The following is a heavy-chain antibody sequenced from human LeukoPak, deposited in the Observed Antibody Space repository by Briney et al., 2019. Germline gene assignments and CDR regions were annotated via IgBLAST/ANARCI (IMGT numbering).Heavy chain of an antibody. J-gene: IGHJ4*02. CDR3: ARGYCSGGSCHTFDC. CDR1: GYTFTTYA. V-gene: IGHV7-4-1*02. D-gene: IGHD2-15*01. CDR2: INTDTGNP. Sequence: ASVKVSCKASGYTFTTYAMNWVRQAPGQGLEWMGWINTDTGNPAYAQGFTGRFVFSLDTSVSTSYLQISSLKAEDTAVYYCARGYCSGGSCHTFDCWGQGTLVTVSS.